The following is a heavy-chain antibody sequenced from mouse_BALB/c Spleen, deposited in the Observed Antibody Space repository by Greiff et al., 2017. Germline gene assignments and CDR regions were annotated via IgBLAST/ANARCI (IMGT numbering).Heavy chain of an antibody. J-gene: IGHJ4*01. CDR3: ARAYYGNYAAMDY. Sequence: EVMLVESGGGLVKPGGSLKLSCAASGFTFSDYYMYWVRQTPEKRQEWVATISDGGSYTYYPDSVKGRFTISRDNAKNNLYLQMSSLKSEDTAMYYCARAYYGNYAAMDYWGQGTSVTVSS. CDR1: GFTFSDYY. CDR2: ISDGGSYT. D-gene: IGHD2-10*01. V-gene: IGHV5-4*02.